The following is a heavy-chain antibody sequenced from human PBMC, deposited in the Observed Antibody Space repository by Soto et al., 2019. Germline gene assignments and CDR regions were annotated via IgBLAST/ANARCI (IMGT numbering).Heavy chain of an antibody. CDR3: ATSASKPRFDF. V-gene: IGHV3-66*01. Sequence: GGSLRLSCVASGLTFINNYMMWVRQATGKGLEWVSLIYSAGTTYYADSVKGRFSSSRDNSNNTLYLQVNSVRAEDTAVYYCATSASKPRFDFWGQGTLVTV. CDR1: GLTFINNY. CDR2: IYSAGTT. J-gene: IGHJ4*02. D-gene: IGHD1-26*01.